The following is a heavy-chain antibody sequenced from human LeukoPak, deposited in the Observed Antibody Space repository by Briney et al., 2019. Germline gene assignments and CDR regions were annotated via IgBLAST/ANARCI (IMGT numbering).Heavy chain of an antibody. D-gene: IGHD2-15*01. Sequence: ASVKVSCKASGYTFTGYYMHWVRQAPGQGLEWMGWINPNSGGTNYAQKFQGRVTMTRDTSISTAYMEPSRLRSDDTAVYYCARVLRRGGGSCYGYWGQGTLVTVSS. V-gene: IGHV1-2*02. CDR3: ARVLRRGGGSCYGY. J-gene: IGHJ4*02. CDR1: GYTFTGYY. CDR2: INPNSGGT.